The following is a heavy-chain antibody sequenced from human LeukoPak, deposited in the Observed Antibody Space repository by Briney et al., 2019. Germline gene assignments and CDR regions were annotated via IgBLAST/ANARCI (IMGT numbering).Heavy chain of an antibody. D-gene: IGHD5-12*01. J-gene: IGHJ4*02. CDR3: ARAYSGFESFDY. Sequence: ASVKVSCKASEYTFTGYYMHWVRQAPGQGLEWLGWINPNSGSTNYAQKFQGRVTMSRDTSINTAYLELSRLTSDDTALYYCARAYSGFESFDYWGQGTLVTVSS. CDR1: EYTFTGYY. CDR2: INPNSGST. V-gene: IGHV1-2*02.